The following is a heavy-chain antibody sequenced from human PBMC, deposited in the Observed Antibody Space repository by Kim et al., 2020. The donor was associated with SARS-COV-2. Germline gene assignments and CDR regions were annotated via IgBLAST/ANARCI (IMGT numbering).Heavy chain of an antibody. D-gene: IGHD2-2*01. CDR2: ISAYNGNT. V-gene: IGHV1-18*01. J-gene: IGHJ4*02. CDR1: GYTFISYG. Sequence: ASVKVSCKASGYTFISYGISWVRQAPGQGLEWMGWISAYNGNTNYAQKLQGRVTMTTDTSTSTAYMELRSLRSDDTAAYYCARAGGYCSSTTCPWADYWGQGTLVTVSS. CDR3: ARAGGYCSSTTCPWADY.